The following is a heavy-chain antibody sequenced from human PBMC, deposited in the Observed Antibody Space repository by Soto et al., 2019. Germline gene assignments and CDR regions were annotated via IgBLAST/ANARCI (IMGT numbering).Heavy chain of an antibody. J-gene: IGHJ6*02. Sequence: GESLKISCKGSGYSFTSYWIGWVRQMPGKGLEWMGIIYPGDSDTRYSPSFQGQVTIPADKSISTAYLQWSSLKASDTAMYYGAGRSIAEHYYYGMGVWGQGTTVTVSS. D-gene: IGHD6-6*01. CDR1: GYSFTSYW. CDR2: IYPGDSDT. CDR3: AGRSIAEHYYYGMGV. V-gene: IGHV5-51*01.